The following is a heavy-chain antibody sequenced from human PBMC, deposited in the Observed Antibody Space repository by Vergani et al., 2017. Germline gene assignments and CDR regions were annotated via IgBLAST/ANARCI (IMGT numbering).Heavy chain of an antibody. Sequence: QVQLVQSGAEVKKPGSSVKVSCTASGGTFSSYAISWVRHAPGQGLEWMGGIIPIFGTANYAQKFQGRVTITADESTSTAYMELSSLRSEDTAVYYCARGGGAAAGRGYYYYYMDVWGKGTTVTVSS. CDR2: IIPIFGTA. D-gene: IGHD6-13*01. CDR1: GGTFSSYA. V-gene: IGHV1-69*01. J-gene: IGHJ6*03. CDR3: ARGGGAAAGRGYYYYYMDV.